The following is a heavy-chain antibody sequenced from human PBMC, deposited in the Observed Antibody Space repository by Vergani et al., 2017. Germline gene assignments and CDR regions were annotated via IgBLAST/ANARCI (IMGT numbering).Heavy chain of an antibody. Sequence: QVQLVQSGAEVKKPGASVKVSCKASGYTFTGYYMHWVRQAPGQGLEWMGWINPNSGGTNYAQKFQGRVTMTRETSISTAYMELSRLRSDDTAVYYCARAGIVVVPAAIQGWFDPWGQGTLVTVSS. D-gene: IGHD2-2*02. CDR3: ARAGIVVVPAAIQGWFDP. CDR2: INPNSGGT. V-gene: IGHV1-2*02. CDR1: GYTFTGYY. J-gene: IGHJ5*02.